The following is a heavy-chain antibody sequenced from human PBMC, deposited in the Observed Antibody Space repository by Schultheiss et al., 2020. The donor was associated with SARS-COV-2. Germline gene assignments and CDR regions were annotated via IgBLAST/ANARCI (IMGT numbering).Heavy chain of an antibody. CDR1: GFTFSSYA. J-gene: IGHJ4*02. D-gene: IGHD3-10*01. CDR3: AVTYYYDSGSSYFDY. CDR2: ISGSGVST. V-gene: IGHV3-23*01. Sequence: GGSLRLSCAASGFTFSSYAMSWVRQAPGKGLEWVSGISGSGVSTYYADSVKGRFTISRDNSKNTLYLQMNSLRAEDTAVYFCAVTYYYDSGSSYFDYWGQGTLVTVSS.